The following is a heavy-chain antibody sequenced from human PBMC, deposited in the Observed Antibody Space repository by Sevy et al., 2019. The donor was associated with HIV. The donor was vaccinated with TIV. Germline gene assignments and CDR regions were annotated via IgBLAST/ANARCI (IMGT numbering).Heavy chain of an antibody. D-gene: IGHD3-10*01. CDR2: ISSGYTI. Sequence: GGSLRLSCAASGFTFSDCYMSWIRQAPGKGLEWISYISSGYTIKYADSVKGRFTISRDNAKNSLYLQMNSLSAEDTAVYYWARSDGSGRISYFDYWGQGSLVTVSS. V-gene: IGHV3-11*01. CDR1: GFTFSDCY. CDR3: ARSDGSGRISYFDY. J-gene: IGHJ4*02.